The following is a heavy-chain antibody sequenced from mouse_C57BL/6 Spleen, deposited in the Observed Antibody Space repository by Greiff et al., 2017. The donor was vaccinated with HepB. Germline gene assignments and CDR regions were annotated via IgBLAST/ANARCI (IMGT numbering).Heavy chain of an antibody. J-gene: IGHJ1*03. CDR3: ARAYYGSSYVSYWYFDV. Sequence: QVQLKQSGAELVKPGASVKISCKASGYAFSSYWMNWVKQRPGKGLEWIGQIYPGDGDTNYNGKFKGKATLTADKSSSTAYMQLSSLTSEDSAVYFCARAYYGSSYVSYWYFDVWGTGTTVTVSS. V-gene: IGHV1-80*01. D-gene: IGHD1-1*01. CDR1: GYAFSSYW. CDR2: IYPGDGDT.